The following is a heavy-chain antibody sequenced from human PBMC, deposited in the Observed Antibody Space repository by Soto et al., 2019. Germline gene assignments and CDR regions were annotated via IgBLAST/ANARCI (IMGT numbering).Heavy chain of an antibody. V-gene: IGHV4-59*01. D-gene: IGHD3-10*01. J-gene: IGHJ4*02. CDR1: GRSISSYY. CDR2: IYYSGST. Sequence: SETLSLTCTVSGRSISSYYWSWIRQPPGKGLEWIGYIYYSGSTNYNPSLKSRVTISVDTSKNQFSLKLSSVTAADTAVYYCARTGSGSYYNSALYYFDYWGQGTPVTVSS. CDR3: ARTGSGSYYNSALYYFDY.